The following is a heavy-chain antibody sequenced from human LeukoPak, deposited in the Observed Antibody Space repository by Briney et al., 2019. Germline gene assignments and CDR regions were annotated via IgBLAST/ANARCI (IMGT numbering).Heavy chain of an antibody. V-gene: IGHV3-9*01. CDR1: GFTFDDYA. D-gene: IGHD3-22*01. J-gene: IGHJ6*02. CDR3: AKGRYYDSSGYYYNYYYGMDV. CDR2: ISWNSGSI. Sequence: GRSLRLSCAASGFTFDDYAMHWVRQAPGKGLEWVSGISWNSGSIGYADSVKGRFTISRDNAKNSLYLQMNSLRAEDTALYYCAKGRYYDSSGYYYNYYYGMDVWGQGTTVTVSS.